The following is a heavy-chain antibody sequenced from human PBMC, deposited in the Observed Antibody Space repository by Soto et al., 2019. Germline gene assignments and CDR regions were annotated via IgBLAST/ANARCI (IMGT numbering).Heavy chain of an antibody. D-gene: IGHD6-6*01. CDR3: ATAAGHSIEARPQFDY. Sequence: GGSLRLSCAASGFTFSSYEMNWVRQAPGKGLEWVSYISSSGSTIYYADSVKGRFTISRDNAKNSLYLQMNSLRAEDTAVYYCATAAGHSIEARPQFDYWGQGTLVTVSS. CDR1: GFTFSSYE. CDR2: ISSSGSTI. J-gene: IGHJ4*02. V-gene: IGHV3-48*03.